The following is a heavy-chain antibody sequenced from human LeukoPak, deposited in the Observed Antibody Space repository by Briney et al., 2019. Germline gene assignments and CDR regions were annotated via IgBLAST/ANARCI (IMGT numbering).Heavy chain of an antibody. J-gene: IGHJ3*02. CDR3: ARARGGASYDAFDI. CDR2: IRSSSSYI. CDR1: GFTFSSYS. Sequence: PGGSLRLSCAASGFTFSSYSMNWVRQAPGKGLEWVSSIRSSSSYIYYADSVKGRFTISRDNAKNSLYLQMNSLRAEDTAVYYCARARGGASYDAFDIWGQGTMVNVSS. V-gene: IGHV3-21*01. D-gene: IGHD3-10*01.